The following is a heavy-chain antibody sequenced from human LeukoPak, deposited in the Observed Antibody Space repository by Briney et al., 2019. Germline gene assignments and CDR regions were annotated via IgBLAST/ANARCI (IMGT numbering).Heavy chain of an antibody. V-gene: IGHV1-18*01. CDR2: ISAYNDNI. J-gene: IGHJ3*02. CDR3: ARDLIVVVTADDAFDI. CDR1: GFTFTSYG. Sequence: ASGKVSCKVSGFTFTSYGISWERQAPGQGLGWMGWISAYNDNINYAQKLQGRVTMTTDTSTSTAYMELRSLRSDDTAVYYCARDLIVVVTADDAFDIWGQGTMVTVSS. D-gene: IGHD2-21*02.